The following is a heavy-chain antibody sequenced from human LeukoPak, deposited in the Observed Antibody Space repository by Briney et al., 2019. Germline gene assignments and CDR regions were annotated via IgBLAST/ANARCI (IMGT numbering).Heavy chain of an antibody. J-gene: IGHJ3*02. Sequence: PGGSLRLSCAASGFTFSSYCIRWVRQAPGKGLEWVAVIWYDGSNKYYADSVKGRFTISRDKSKNTLYLQMNSLRAEDTAVYYCARERGEDCSSTSCYLDAFDIWGQGTMVTVSS. D-gene: IGHD2-2*01. CDR2: IWYDGSNK. CDR1: GFTFSSYC. CDR3: ARERGEDCSSTSCYLDAFDI. V-gene: IGHV3-33*01.